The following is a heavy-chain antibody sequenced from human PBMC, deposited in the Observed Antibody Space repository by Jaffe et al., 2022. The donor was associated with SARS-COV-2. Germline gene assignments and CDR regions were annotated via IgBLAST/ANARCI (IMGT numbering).Heavy chain of an antibody. CDR3: ARDRDSSPIYYGMDV. Sequence: QVQLQESGPGLVKPSQTLSLTCTVSGGSISSGDYYWSWIRQPPGKGLEWIGYIYYSGSTYYNPSLKSRVTISVDTSKNQFSLKLSSVTAADTAVYYCARDRDSSPIYYGMDVWGQGTTVTVSS. CDR1: GGSISSGDYY. D-gene: IGHD6-13*01. V-gene: IGHV4-30-4*01. CDR2: IYYSGST. J-gene: IGHJ6*02.